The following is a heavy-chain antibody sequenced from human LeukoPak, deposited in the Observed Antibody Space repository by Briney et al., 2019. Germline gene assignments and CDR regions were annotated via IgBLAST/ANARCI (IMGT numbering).Heavy chain of an antibody. CDR2: IYHSGST. Sequence: SETLSLTCAVSGGSISSSNWCSWVRQPPGKGLEWIGEIYHSGSTNYNPSLKSRVTISVDKSKNQFSLKLSSVTAADTAVYYCARVTLDYGSGSSIDYWGQGTLVTVSS. V-gene: IGHV4-4*02. CDR1: GGSISSSNW. D-gene: IGHD3-10*01. CDR3: ARVTLDYGSGSSIDY. J-gene: IGHJ4*02.